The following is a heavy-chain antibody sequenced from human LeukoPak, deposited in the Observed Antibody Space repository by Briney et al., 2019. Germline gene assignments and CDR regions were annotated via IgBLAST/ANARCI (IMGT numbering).Heavy chain of an antibody. Sequence: SETLSLTCAVSGYSISSGYYWGWIRQPPGKGLDWIGSIYHSGSTYYNPSLKSRVTISVDTSKNQFSLKLSSVTAADTAVYYCARGVDTVVSYYYYYMDVWGKGTTVTVSS. D-gene: IGHD5-18*01. J-gene: IGHJ6*03. CDR2: IYHSGST. CDR1: GYSISSGYY. CDR3: ARGVDTVVSYYYYYMDV. V-gene: IGHV4-38-2*01.